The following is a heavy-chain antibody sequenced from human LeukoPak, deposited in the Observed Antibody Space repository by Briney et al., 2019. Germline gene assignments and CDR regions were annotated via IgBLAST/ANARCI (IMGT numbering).Heavy chain of an antibody. CDR1: GFTFSSYG. CDR3: AKRYSSSWNIDY. CDR2: IWYDGSNK. J-gene: IGHJ4*02. D-gene: IGHD6-13*01. V-gene: IGHV3-33*06. Sequence: GRSLRLSCAASGFTFSSYGMHWVRQAPGKGLEWVAVIWYDGSNKYYADSVKGRFTISRDNSKNTLYLQMNSLRAEDTAVYYCAKRYSSSWNIDYWGQGTLVTVSS.